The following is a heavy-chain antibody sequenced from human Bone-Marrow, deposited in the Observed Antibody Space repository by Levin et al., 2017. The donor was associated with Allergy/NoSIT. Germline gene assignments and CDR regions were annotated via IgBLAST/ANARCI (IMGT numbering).Heavy chain of an antibody. Sequence: ASVKVSCKASGGTFSSYTISWVRQAPGQGLEWMGRIIPILGIANYAQKFQGRVTITADKSTSTAYMELSSLRSEDTAVYYCARVGYDSSGYYPSWEYFDYWGQGTLVTVSS. D-gene: IGHD3-22*01. CDR2: IIPILGIA. V-gene: IGHV1-69*02. J-gene: IGHJ4*02. CDR1: GGTFSSYT. CDR3: ARVGYDSSGYYPSWEYFDY.